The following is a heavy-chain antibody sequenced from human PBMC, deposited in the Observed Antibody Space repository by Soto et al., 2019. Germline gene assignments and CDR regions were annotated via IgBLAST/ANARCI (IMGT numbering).Heavy chain of an antibody. V-gene: IGHV4-31*03. D-gene: IGHD4-17*01. CDR2: IYYSGRT. CDR1: GVSIRSGGYY. Sequence: QVQLQESGPGLVKPSQTLSLTCTVSGVSIRSGGYYWGWIRQHPGKGLEWIGNIYYSGRTYYNPCLKSRVIMSVATSKNNFSLNLSSVTAAYTAIYYCASVLGGDSEYYFDYWGHGTLVTVSS. J-gene: IGHJ4*01. CDR3: ASVLGGDSEYYFDY.